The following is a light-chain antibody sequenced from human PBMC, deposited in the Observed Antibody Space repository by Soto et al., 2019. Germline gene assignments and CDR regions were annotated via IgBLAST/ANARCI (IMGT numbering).Light chain of an antibody. V-gene: IGLV1-40*01. Sequence: QSVLTQPPSVSVAPGQRVTISCTGSSSNIGAGYDVHWYQQLPGTAPKLLIYGNSNRPSGVPDRFSGSKSGTSASLAITGLQAEDEADYYCQSYDSSLSGVVFGGGNKLTVL. CDR1: SSNIGAGYD. J-gene: IGLJ2*01. CDR3: QSYDSSLSGVV. CDR2: GNS.